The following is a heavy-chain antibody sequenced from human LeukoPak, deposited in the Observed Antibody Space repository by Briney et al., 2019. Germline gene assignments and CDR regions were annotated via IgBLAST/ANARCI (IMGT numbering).Heavy chain of an antibody. CDR2: ISGYNGNT. Sequence: ASVKVSCKASGYTFSSYYGISWVRQAPGQGLEWMGWISGYNGNTNYAQKLQGRVTMTTDTSTSTAYMELRSLRSDDTAVYYCARDRTQLVPVGWFDPWGQGTLVTVSS. CDR1: GYTFSSYYG. J-gene: IGHJ5*02. V-gene: IGHV1-18*01. D-gene: IGHD6-13*01. CDR3: ARDRTQLVPVGWFDP.